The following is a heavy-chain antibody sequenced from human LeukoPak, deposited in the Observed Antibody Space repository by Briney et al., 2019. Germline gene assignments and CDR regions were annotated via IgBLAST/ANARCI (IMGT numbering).Heavy chain of an antibody. Sequence: SVRVSCKASGGTFSSYAISWVRQAPGQGLEWMGRIIPVLDKANYAQTFQGRLTITADKSTSTVYMELRSLRSEDTAVYYCARGDYGGSHWFDPWGQGTLVPVSS. D-gene: IGHD4-17*01. CDR3: ARGDYGGSHWFDP. J-gene: IGHJ5*02. CDR1: GGTFSSYA. V-gene: IGHV1-69*04. CDR2: IIPVLDKA.